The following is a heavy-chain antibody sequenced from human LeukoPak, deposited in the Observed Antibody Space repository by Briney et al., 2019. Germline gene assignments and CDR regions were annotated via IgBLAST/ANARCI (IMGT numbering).Heavy chain of an antibody. J-gene: IGHJ3*02. D-gene: IGHD4-23*01. CDR2: ISSSSSYI. Sequence: GGSLRLSCAASGFTFSSYSMNWVRQAPGKGLEWVSSISSSSSYIYYADSVKGRFTISRDNAKNSLYLQMNSLRAEDTAVYYCARKIGFGGASDIWGQGTMVTVSS. CDR1: GFTFSSYS. V-gene: IGHV3-21*01. CDR3: ARKIGFGGASDI.